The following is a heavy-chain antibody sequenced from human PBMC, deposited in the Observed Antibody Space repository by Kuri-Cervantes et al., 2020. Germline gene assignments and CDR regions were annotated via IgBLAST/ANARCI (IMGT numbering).Heavy chain of an antibody. CDR1: GFTFTSYP. J-gene: IGHJ4*02. D-gene: IGHD3-10*01. V-gene: IGHV3-15*01. Sequence: GGSLRLSCVTSGFTFTSYPMIWVRQAPGKGLEWVGRIKSKTDGGTTDYAAPVKGRFTISRDDSKNTLYLQMNSLRAEDTAVYYCAKRFGSGSFDYWGQGTLVTVSS. CDR2: IKSKTDGGTT. CDR3: AKRFGSGSFDY.